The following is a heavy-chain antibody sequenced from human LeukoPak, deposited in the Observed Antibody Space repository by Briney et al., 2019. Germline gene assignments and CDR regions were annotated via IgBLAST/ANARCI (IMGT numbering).Heavy chain of an antibody. J-gene: IGHJ4*02. CDR1: GGTFSSYA. CDR3: ASGYCSGGSCYDKLDY. CDR2: IIPIFGTA. V-gene: IGHV1-69*01. Sequence: ASVKVSCKASGGTFSSYAISWVRQAPGQGLEWMGGIIPIFGTANYAQKFQGRVTITADDSTRTAYMDLSSLRSEDTAVYYCASGYCSGGSCYDKLDYWGQGTLVTVSS. D-gene: IGHD2-15*01.